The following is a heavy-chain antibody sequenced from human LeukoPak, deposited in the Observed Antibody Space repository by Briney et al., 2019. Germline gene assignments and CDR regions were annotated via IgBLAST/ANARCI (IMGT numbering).Heavy chain of an antibody. CDR3: ARDGSTTSFSNFYYYYYGMDV. J-gene: IGHJ6*02. V-gene: IGHV4-59*12. Sequence: SETLSLTCTVSGGSMRSYYWSWIRQPPGKGLEWIGCIHYSGDTNYNPSLKSRVTISVDTSKNQFSLKLSSVTAADTAVYFCARDGSTTSFSNFYYYYYGMDVWGQGTTVTVSS. D-gene: IGHD2-2*01. CDR2: IHYSGDT. CDR1: GGSMRSYY.